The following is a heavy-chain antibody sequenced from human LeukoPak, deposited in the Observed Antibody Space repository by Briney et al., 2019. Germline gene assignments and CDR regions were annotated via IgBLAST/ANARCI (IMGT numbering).Heavy chain of an antibody. CDR3: AKASWVLNADAVL. CDR1: GFIFSRYA. D-gene: IGHD3-9*01. J-gene: IGHJ4*02. CDR2: LRGDGET. V-gene: IGHV3-23*01. Sequence: GGSLRLSCAASGFIFSRYAMSWVRQGPAGGLEWVSSLRGDGETFYADSVEGRFTLSRDDSRNTVHLRLSNLRAEDTAVYYCAKASWVLNADAVLWGQGTLVTVSS.